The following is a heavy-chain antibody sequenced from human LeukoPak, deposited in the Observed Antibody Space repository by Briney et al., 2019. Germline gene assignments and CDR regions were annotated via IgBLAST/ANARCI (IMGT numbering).Heavy chain of an antibody. J-gene: IGHJ4*02. Sequence: TGGSLRLSWAASGFTSSSYGMRWVRQAPGKGLEWVAVISYDGSNKYYADSVKGRFTISRDNSKNTLYLQMNSLRAEDTAVYYCARDRPGSWIDYWGQGTLVTVSS. D-gene: IGHD6-13*01. CDR2: ISYDGSNK. V-gene: IGHV3-30*03. CDR1: GFTSSSYG. CDR3: ARDRPGSWIDY.